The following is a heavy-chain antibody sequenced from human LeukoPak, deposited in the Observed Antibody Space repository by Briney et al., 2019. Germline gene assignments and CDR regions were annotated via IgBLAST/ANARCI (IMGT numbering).Heavy chain of an antibody. V-gene: IGHV4-59*01. Sequence: SETLSLTCTVSGGSISSYYWSWIRQPPGKGLEWIGYIYYSGSTNYNPSLKSRVTISVDTSKNQFSLKLSSVTAADTAVYYCARAERGTTSPFCRYYYGMDVWGQGTTVTVSS. CDR1: GGSISSYY. CDR2: IYYSGST. CDR3: ARAERGTTSPFCRYYYGMDV. D-gene: IGHD2/OR15-2a*01. J-gene: IGHJ6*02.